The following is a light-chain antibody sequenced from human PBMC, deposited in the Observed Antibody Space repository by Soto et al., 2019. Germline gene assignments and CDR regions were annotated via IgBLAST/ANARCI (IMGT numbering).Light chain of an antibody. CDR1: SSDVGGYNY. V-gene: IGLV2-11*01. Sequence: QSALTQPRSVSESPGQSVTISCTGTSSDVGGYNYVSWYQQYPGKVPKLMISDVTKRPSGVPDRFSGSKSGNTASLTISGLQAEDGVNYYCCLYEGPYPLVFGGGTKLTAL. CDR3: CLYEGPYPLV. CDR2: DVT. J-gene: IGLJ3*02.